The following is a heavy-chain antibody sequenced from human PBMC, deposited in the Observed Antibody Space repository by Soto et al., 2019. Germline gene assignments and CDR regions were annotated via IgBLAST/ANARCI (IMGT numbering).Heavy chain of an antibody. Sequence: EVQLVESGGGLVQPGRSLRLSCAASGFTFDDYAMHWVRQAPGKGLAWVSGISWNRGSIGYADSVKGRFTISRDNAKNSLYLQMNSLRAEDTALYYCAKDIGYSSSWYYYYYGMDVWGKGTTVTVSS. D-gene: IGHD6-13*01. CDR2: ISWNRGSI. CDR3: AKDIGYSSSWYYYYYGMDV. CDR1: GFTFDDYA. V-gene: IGHV3-9*01. J-gene: IGHJ6*04.